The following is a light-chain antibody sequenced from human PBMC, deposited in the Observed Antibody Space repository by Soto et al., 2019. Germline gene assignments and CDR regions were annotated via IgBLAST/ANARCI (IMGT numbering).Light chain of an antibody. CDR2: WAS. CDR1: QSVLYSSNNKNY. CDR3: QQYESTPPT. Sequence: DIMMTQSPDSLAVSLGERATINCKSSQSVLYSSNNKNYLAWYQQRPGQPPKLLIYWASTRESGVPDRFSGSGSGTDFTLTITSLQAGDVAVYYCQQYESTPPTFGQGTKLEIK. V-gene: IGKV4-1*01. J-gene: IGKJ2*01.